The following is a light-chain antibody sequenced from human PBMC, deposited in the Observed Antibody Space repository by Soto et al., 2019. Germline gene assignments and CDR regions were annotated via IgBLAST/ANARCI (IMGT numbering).Light chain of an antibody. CDR2: AAS. Sequence: DIQMTQSPSSLSASVGDRVTITCRASQDISNHLAWFQQKPGKAPKSLISAASSLQSGVPSKFSGSGSGTDFTLTISSLQPEDVATYYCQQYNSYPVSFGGGTKVEIK. V-gene: IGKV1-16*02. J-gene: IGKJ4*01. CDR3: QQYNSYPVS. CDR1: QDISNH.